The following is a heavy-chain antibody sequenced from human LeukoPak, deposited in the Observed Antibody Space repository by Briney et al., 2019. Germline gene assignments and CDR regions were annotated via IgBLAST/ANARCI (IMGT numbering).Heavy chain of an antibody. V-gene: IGHV4-4*07. D-gene: IGHD3-22*01. CDR3: ASTTYYYDSSGYYFLDY. CDR1: GGPISSYY. CDR2: LDTSGST. J-gene: IGHJ4*02. Sequence: SETLSLTCTVSGGPISSYYWSWIRQPAGKGLEWIGRLDTSGSTNYNPSLKSRVTMSGDTSKKQFSLKLSSVTAADTAVYYCASTTYYYDSSGYYFLDYWGQGTLVTVSS.